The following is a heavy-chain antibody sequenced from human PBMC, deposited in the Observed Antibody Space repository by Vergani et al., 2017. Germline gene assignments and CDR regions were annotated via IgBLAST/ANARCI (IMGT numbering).Heavy chain of an antibody. D-gene: IGHD3-22*01. CDR1: GFTFSSYA. CDR2: ISGSGGST. V-gene: IGHV3-23*01. CDR3: AKDQVYYYDSSGYTGTDAFDI. Sequence: EVQLLESGGGLVQPGGSLRLSCAASGFTFSSYAMSWVRQAPGKGLEWVSAISGSGGSTYYADSVKGRFTISRDHSKNTLYLQMNSLRAEDTAVYYCAKDQVYYYDSSGYTGTDAFDIWGQGTMVTVSS. J-gene: IGHJ3*02.